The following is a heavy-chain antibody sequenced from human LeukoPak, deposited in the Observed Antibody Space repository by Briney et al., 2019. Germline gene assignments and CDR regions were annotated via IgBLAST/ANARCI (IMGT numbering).Heavy chain of an antibody. CDR2: ISYDGSNK. CDR3: AKDLTPFIAVAGTHWFDP. Sequence: QPGGSLRLSCAASEFTLSSYAMHWVRQAPGKGLEWVAVISYDGSNKYYADSVKGRFTISRDNSKNTLYLQMNSLRAEDTAVYYCAKDLTPFIAVAGTHWFDPWGQGTLVTVSS. CDR1: EFTLSSYA. D-gene: IGHD6-19*01. J-gene: IGHJ5*02. V-gene: IGHV3-30*18.